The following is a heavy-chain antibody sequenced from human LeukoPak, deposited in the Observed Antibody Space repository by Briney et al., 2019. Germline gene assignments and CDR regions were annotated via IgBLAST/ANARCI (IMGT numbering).Heavy chain of an antibody. V-gene: IGHV4-4*07. D-gene: IGHD3-16*02. J-gene: IGHJ4*02. CDR2: IHTSGST. Sequence: PSETLSLTCTVPGGSISSYYWSWIRQPAGKGLEWIGRIHTSGSTNYNPSLKSRVTMSVGTSKNQLSLKLSSVTAADTAVYYCARVFYDYVWGSYRYFDYWGQGALVTVSS. CDR3: ARVFYDYVWGSYRYFDY. CDR1: GGSISSYY.